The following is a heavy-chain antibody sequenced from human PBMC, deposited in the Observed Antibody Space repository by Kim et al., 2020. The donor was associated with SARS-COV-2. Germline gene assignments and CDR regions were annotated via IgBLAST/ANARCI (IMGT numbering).Heavy chain of an antibody. J-gene: IGHJ6*02. Sequence: SETLSLTCTVSGGSVSSRSYYWSWIQQSPGKGLEWIGYIYYSGSTNYNPSLKSRVTISVDTSKNQFSLKLSSVTAADTAVYYCARVDGGMDVWGQGTTVTVSS. CDR1: GGSVSSRSYY. V-gene: IGHV4-61*01. CDR2: IYYSGST. CDR3: ARVDGGMDV.